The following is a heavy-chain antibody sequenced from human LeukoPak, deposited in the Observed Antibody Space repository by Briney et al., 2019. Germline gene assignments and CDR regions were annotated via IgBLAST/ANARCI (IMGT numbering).Heavy chain of an antibody. CDR1: GYSISSGFY. D-gene: IGHD3-10*01. CDR3: ARQSMYITMVLVDTYSDF. CDR2: MYHSGNT. V-gene: IGHV4-38-2*01. J-gene: IGHJ4*01. Sequence: SETLSLTRDVSGYSISSGFYWGWIRQPPGKGLEWIGSMYHSGNTYHNPSLKSRVSISVDTSKNRLSLRLTSVTAADTAIYYCARQSMYITMVLVDTYSDFWGHGTPVTVSS.